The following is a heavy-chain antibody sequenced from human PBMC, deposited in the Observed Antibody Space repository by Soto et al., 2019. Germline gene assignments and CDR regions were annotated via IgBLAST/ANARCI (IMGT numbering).Heavy chain of an antibody. J-gene: IGHJ6*02. D-gene: IGHD6-6*01. V-gene: IGHV5-10-1*01. CDR2: IDPSDSYT. Sequence: EHRKISCKGSVYSFTSYCISWVRQMPGKGLEWVWRIDPSDSYTNYSPSFQGHVTISADKSISTAYLQWSSLKASDAAMYYCAGQCSSRYYYFGMDVWGQGATIPVSS. CDR1: VYSFTSYC. CDR3: AGQCSSRYYYFGMDV.